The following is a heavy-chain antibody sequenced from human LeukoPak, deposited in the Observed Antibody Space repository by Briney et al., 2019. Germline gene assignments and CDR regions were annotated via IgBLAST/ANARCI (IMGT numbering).Heavy chain of an antibody. CDR1: GFTFSSYW. CDR3: ATDNADRNLGWNSARFDN. CDR2: IKQDGSEK. D-gene: IGHD1-7*01. J-gene: IGHJ4*02. V-gene: IGHV3-7*01. Sequence: GGSLRLSCAASGFTFSSYWRSWLRQAPGKGLEWVANIKQDGSEKYYVDSVKGRFTISGDNAKNSLYLQMNSLRAEDTAGYCSATDNADRNLGWNSARFDNWGQGTLVTASS.